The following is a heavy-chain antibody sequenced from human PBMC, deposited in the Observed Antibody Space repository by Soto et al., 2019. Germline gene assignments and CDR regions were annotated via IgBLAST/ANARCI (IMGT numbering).Heavy chain of an antibody. CDR1: GFTFTNAW. CDR3: TTEKGY. CDR2: IRSKTDGGTP. V-gene: IGHV3-15*07. Sequence: EVQLVESGGGLVKPGESLRLSCAASGFTFTNAWMNWVRQAPGKGREWVGRIRSKTDGGTPDYAAPVKGRFTISRDDSKNTLYVQMNSLKTEDTAIYYCTTEKGYWGQGTLVTVSS. J-gene: IGHJ4*02.